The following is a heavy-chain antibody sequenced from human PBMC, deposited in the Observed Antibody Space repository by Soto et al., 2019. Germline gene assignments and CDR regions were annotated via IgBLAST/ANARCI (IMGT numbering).Heavy chain of an antibody. J-gene: IGHJ4*02. CDR3: ARDGPYSGYDYKENNPAILFDY. CDR1: GFTFSSYA. CDR2: ISGSGGST. D-gene: IGHD5-12*01. V-gene: IGHV3-23*01. Sequence: EVQLLESGGGLVQPGGSLRLSCAASGFTFSSYAMSWVRQAPGKGLEWVSAISGSGGSTYYADSVKGRFTISRDNSKNTLYLQMNSLRAEDTAVYYCARDGPYSGYDYKENNPAILFDYWGQGTLVTVSS.